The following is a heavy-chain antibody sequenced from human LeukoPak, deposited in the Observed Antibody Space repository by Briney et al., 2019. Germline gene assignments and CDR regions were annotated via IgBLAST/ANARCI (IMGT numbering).Heavy chain of an antibody. V-gene: IGHV5-10-1*01. CDR2: IHPEDSYT. D-gene: IGHD6-19*01. CDR1: GYSFTNYW. CDR3: ARYSSRWWGDH. Sequence: GESPKISCVTSGYSFTNYWISWVLQLPGKGLEWVGTIHPEDSYTDYSPSFQGHVTISADKSISTVYLQWSGLKASDNAMYYCARYSSRWWGDHWAQATLLTVSS. J-gene: IGHJ4*02.